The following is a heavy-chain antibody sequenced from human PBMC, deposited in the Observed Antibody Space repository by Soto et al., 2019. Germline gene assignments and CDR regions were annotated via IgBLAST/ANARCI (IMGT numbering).Heavy chain of an antibody. CDR3: ARRGVRFLEWLPRPPTYYFDY. D-gene: IGHD3-3*01. CDR1: GFTFSSYW. J-gene: IGHJ4*02. CDR2: IKQDGSEK. Sequence: GGSLRLSCAASGFTFSSYWMSWVRQAPGKGLEWVANIKQDGSEKYYVDSVKGRFTISRDNAKNSLYLQMNSLRAEDTAVYYCARRGVRFLEWLPRPPTYYFDYWGQGTLVTVSS. V-gene: IGHV3-7*01.